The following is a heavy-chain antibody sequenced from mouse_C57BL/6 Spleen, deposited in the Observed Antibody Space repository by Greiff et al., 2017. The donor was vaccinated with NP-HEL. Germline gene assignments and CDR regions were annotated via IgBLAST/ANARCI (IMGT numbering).Heavy chain of an antibody. CDR1: GFTFSDYG. J-gene: IGHJ3*01. V-gene: IGHV5-17*01. CDR2: ISSGSSTI. Sequence: EVKLMESGGGLVKPGGSLKLSCAASGFTFSDYGMHWVRQAPEKGLEWVAYISSGSSTIYYADTVKGRFTISRDNAKNTLFLQMTSLRSEDTAMYYCARDLAYWGQGTLVTVSA. CDR3: ARDLAY.